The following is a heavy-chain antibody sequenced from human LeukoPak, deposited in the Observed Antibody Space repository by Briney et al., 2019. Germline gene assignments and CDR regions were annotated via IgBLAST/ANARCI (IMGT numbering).Heavy chain of an antibody. CDR2: ISGSGGST. Sequence: GGTLRLSCAASGFTFSSYGMSWVRQAPGKGLEWVSAISGSGGSTYYADSVKGRFTISRDNSKNTLYLQMNSLRAEDTAVYYCAKDSRPTAMVTGIFDYWGQGTLVTVSS. V-gene: IGHV3-23*01. D-gene: IGHD5-18*01. CDR3: AKDSRPTAMVTGIFDY. CDR1: GFTFSSYG. J-gene: IGHJ4*02.